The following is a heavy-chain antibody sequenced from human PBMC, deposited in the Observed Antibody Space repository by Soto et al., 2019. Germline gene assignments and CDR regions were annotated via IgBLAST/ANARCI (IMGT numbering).Heavy chain of an antibody. CDR2: ISAYNGNT. J-gene: IGHJ6*03. D-gene: IGHD2-15*01. CDR3: ARGRRRYCSGGSCYLYYYYYYMDV. Sequence: ASVKVSCKASGYTFTSYGISWVRQAPGQGLEWMGWISAYNGNTNYAQKLQGRVTMTTDTSTSTAYMELRSLRSDDTAVYYCARGRRRYCSGGSCYLYYYYYYMDVWGKGTTVTVSS. CDR1: GYTFTSYG. V-gene: IGHV1-18*01.